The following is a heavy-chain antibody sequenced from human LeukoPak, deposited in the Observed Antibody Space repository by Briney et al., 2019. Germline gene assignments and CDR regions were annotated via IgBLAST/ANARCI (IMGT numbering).Heavy chain of an antibody. CDR1: GFTFSSYG. CDR3: ATRVFCGGDCYSSHGMDV. CDR2: IRYDGSNK. V-gene: IGHV3-30*02. Sequence: GGSLRLSCAASGFTFSSYGMHWVRQAPGKGLEWVAFIRYDGSNKYYADSVKGRFTISRDNAKNSLYLQMNSLRPEDTAVYYCATRVFCGGDCYSSHGMDVWGPGTTVTVSS. D-gene: IGHD2-21*02. J-gene: IGHJ6*02.